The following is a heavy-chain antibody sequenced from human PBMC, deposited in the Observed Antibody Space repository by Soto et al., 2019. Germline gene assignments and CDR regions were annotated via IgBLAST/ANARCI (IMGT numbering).Heavy chain of an antibody. CDR1: GITFSGYW. Sequence: VPLVESGGGSVQPGGSLRLSCVASGITFSGYWMHWVRQAPGKGLVWVARVDSAGSGTSYADSVKGRFTISRDNAKNTLSLQMDSLRVEDTAVCYCATVFEHWGQGIPVTVSS. J-gene: IGHJ4*02. V-gene: IGHV3-74*01. CDR3: ATVFEH. CDR2: VDSAGSGT.